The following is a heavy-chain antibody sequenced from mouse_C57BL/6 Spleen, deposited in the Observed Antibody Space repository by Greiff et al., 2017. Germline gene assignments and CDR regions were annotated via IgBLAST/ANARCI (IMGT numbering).Heavy chain of an antibody. V-gene: IGHV1-55*01. CDR2: IYPGSGST. J-gene: IGHJ2*01. CDR3: ARVWYGDYFDD. D-gene: IGHD2-10*02. Sequence: QVQLQQPGAELVKPGASVKMSCKASGYTFTSYWIPWVKQRPGQGLEWIGDIYPGSGSTNYNEKFKSKATLTVDPSSSTAYMQLSSLASEDCAVDYSARVWYGDYFDDWGQGTTLTVSS. CDR1: GYTFTSYW.